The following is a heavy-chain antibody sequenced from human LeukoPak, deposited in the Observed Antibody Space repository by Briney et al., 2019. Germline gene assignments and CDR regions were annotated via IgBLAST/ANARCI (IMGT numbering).Heavy chain of an antibody. J-gene: IGHJ6*03. CDR2: INPNSGGT. CDR3: ARAGYCSSTSCYSDDYYYYYMDV. V-gene: IGHV1-2*02. D-gene: IGHD2-2*01. CDR1: GYTFTGYY. Sequence: ASVKVSCKASGYTFTGYYMHWVRQAPGQGLEWMGWINPNSGGTNYAQKFQGRVTMTRDTSISTAYMELSRLRSDDTAVYYCARAGYCSSTSCYSDDYYYYYMDVWGKGTTVTISS.